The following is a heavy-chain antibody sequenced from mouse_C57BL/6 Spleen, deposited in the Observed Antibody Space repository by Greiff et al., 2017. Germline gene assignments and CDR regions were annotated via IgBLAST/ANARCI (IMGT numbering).Heavy chain of an antibody. CDR3: AREDYYGSIPFDY. V-gene: IGHV1-76*01. CDR2: IYPGSGNT. J-gene: IGHJ2*01. D-gene: IGHD1-1*01. CDR1: GYTFTDYY. Sequence: QVQLQQSGAELVRPGASVKLSCKASGYTFTDYYINWVKQRPGQGLEWIARIYPGSGNTYYNEKFKGKATLTAEKSSSTAYMQLSSLTSEDSAVYFCAREDYYGSIPFDYWGQGTTLTVSS.